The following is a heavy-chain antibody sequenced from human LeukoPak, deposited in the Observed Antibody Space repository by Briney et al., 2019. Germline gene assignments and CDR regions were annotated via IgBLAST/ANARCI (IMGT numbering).Heavy chain of an antibody. V-gene: IGHV3-7*01. CDR2: IKQDGSEK. D-gene: IGHD5-18*01. CDR1: GFTFSSYW. J-gene: IGHJ4*02. Sequence: GSLRLPCAASGFTFSSYWMSWVRQAPGKGLEWVANIKQDGSEKYYVDSVKGRFTISRDNAKSSLYLQMNSLRAEDTAVYYCATHSGFRHDYWGQGTLVTVSS. CDR3: ATHSGFRHDY.